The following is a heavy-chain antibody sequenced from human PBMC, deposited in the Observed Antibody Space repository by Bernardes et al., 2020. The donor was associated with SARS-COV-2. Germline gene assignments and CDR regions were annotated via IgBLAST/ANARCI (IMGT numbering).Heavy chain of an antibody. J-gene: IGHJ5*02. CDR3: SHNPPGTGSYFSS. V-gene: IGHV2-5*02. D-gene: IGHD3-10*01. Sequence: SGPKLVKPTQTLTLTCTFPGFSLNTSEVAVGCIRQPQGKTLERHGTKYWGDDKTYSPAMKSRITNTKDTAKNQVVLTMTNLDPVDTATSYCSHNPPGTGSYFSSWGQGTLVTVSS. CDR1: GFSLNTSEVA. CDR2: KYWGDDK.